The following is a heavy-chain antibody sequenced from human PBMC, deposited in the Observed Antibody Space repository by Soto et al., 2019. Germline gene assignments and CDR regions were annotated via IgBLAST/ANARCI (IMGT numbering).Heavy chain of an antibody. J-gene: IGHJ4*02. Sequence: QVQLVESGGGVVQPGRSLRLSCAASGFTFSSYAMHWVRQAPGKGLEWVAVISYDGSNKYYADSVKGRFTISRDNSKNTLYLQMNSLRAEDTAVYYCASLPTHTVVVAATPLYWGQGTLVTVSS. CDR3: ASLPTHTVVVAATPLY. CDR1: GFTFSSYA. V-gene: IGHV3-30-3*01. CDR2: ISYDGSNK. D-gene: IGHD2-15*01.